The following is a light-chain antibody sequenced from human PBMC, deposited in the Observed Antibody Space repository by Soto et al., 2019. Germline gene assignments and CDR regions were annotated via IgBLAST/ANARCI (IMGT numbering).Light chain of an antibody. CDR2: LAS. J-gene: IGKJ4*01. CDR1: QDISSY. CDR3: QQYYSYPLT. V-gene: IGKV1-9*01. Sequence: IQLTQSPSSLSASVGDRVSITCLASQDISSYLAWYQQKPGKAPKLLIYLASTLHSGVPSSFSGSGSGTDFTLTISCLQSEDFATYYCQQYYSYPLTFGGGTKVDIK.